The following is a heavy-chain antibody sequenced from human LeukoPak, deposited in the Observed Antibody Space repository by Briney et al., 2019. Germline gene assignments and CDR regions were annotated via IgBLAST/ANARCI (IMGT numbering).Heavy chain of an antibody. D-gene: IGHD4-11*01. CDR2: RNPNSGNT. CDR3: ARSVHTVGNWFDP. J-gene: IGHJ5*02. Sequence: ASVKVSCKASGYTFTSYDINWVRQAPGQGLEWMGWRNPNSGNTGYAQKFQGRVTITRNPSISTAYMELSSLRSEDPAVYYCARSVHTVGNWFDPWGQGTLVTVSS. V-gene: IGHV1-8*03. CDR1: GYTFTSYD.